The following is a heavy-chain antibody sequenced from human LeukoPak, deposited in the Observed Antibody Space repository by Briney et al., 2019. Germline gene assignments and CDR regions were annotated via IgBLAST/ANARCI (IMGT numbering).Heavy chain of an antibody. CDR1: GFTFSSYA. V-gene: IGHV3-30*04. CDR2: ISYDGSNK. CDR3: ATFDYGDYEYYFDY. J-gene: IGHJ4*02. Sequence: RGSLRLSCAASGFTFSSYAMHWVRQAPGKGLEWVAVISYDGSNKYYADSVKGRFTISRDNSKNTLYLQMNSLRAEDTAVYYCATFDYGDYEYYFDYWGQGTLVTVSS. D-gene: IGHD4-17*01.